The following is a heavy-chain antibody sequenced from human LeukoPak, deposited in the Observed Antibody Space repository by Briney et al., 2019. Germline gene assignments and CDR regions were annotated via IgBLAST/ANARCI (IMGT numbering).Heavy chain of an antibody. CDR1: GLTFGSYW. D-gene: IGHD5-18*01. CDR3: AKDVGGYSYGYYFDY. Sequence: GGSLRLSCAASGLTFGSYWMSWVRQAPGKGLEWVSAISGSGGSTYYADSVKGRFTISRDNSKNTLYLQMNSLRAEDTAVYYCAKDVGGYSYGYYFDYWGQGTLVTVSS. V-gene: IGHV3-23*01. J-gene: IGHJ4*02. CDR2: ISGSGGST.